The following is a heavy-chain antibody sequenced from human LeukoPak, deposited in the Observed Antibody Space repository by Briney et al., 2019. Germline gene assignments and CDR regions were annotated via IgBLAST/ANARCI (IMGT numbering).Heavy chain of an antibody. CDR2: NYYSGTT. CDR1: GCSFSSSSYY. Sequence: SETLSLTCTVSGCSFSSSSYYWVWLRQPPGMGLEWLGSNYYSGTTYYNPFLNSRVIISVNTSKTQFFLKHGSVTAADTAEYYCARRNGFNFDYWGQGTLVTVSS. J-gene: IGHJ4*02. CDR3: ARRNGFNFDY. V-gene: IGHV4-39*01. D-gene: IGHD6-19*01.